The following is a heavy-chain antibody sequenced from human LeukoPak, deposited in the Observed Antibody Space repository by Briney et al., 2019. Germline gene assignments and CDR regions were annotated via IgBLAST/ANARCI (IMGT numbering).Heavy chain of an antibody. CDR3: ARDSVQVVRFDY. CDR1: GYTFTSYD. Sequence: ASVKVSCKASGYTFTSYDINWVRQATGQGLEWMGWMNPNSGNTGYAQKFQGRVTITRNTSISTAYMELSRLRSDDTAVYYCARDSVQVVRFDYWGQGTLVTVSS. CDR2: MNPNSGNT. V-gene: IGHV1-8*03. J-gene: IGHJ4*02.